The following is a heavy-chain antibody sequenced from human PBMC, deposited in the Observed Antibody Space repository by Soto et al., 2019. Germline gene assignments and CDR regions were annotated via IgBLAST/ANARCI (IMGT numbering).Heavy chain of an antibody. CDR1: VFTFSSYA. CDR2: ISGSGGST. Sequence: PVGSLRLSCASSVFTFSSYAMSWVRQSPGKWLEWVSAISGSGGSTYYADSVKGRFTISRDNSKNTLYLQMNSLRAEDTAVYYCGGYFDLLPPGKRYKYYFVYWGQGTLVNVSS. CDR3: GGYFDLLPPGKRYKYYFVY. V-gene: IGHV3-23*01. J-gene: IGHJ4*02. D-gene: IGHD3-9*01.